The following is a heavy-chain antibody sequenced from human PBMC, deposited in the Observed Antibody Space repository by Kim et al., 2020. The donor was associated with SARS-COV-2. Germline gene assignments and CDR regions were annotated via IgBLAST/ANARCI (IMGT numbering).Heavy chain of an antibody. CDR2: GRET. D-gene: IGHD1-1*01. J-gene: IGHJ4*02. Sequence: GRETTYVDSVKGRFTISRDNAKNSVHLQMNSLRAEDTALYYCAVGRGIDYWGQGTLVTVSS. V-gene: IGHV3-7*03. CDR3: AVGRGIDY.